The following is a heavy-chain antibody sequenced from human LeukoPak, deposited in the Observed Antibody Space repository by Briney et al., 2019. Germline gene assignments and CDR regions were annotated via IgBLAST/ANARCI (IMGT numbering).Heavy chain of an antibody. CDR3: ARWRGYFDY. J-gene: IGHJ4*02. CDR2: IYHSGST. D-gene: IGHD3-10*01. Sequence: SETLSLTCAVSGGSISSGGYSWSWIRQPPGKGLEWIGYIYHSGSTYYNPSLKSRVTISVDTSKNQFSLKLSSVTAADTAVYYCARWRGYFDYWGQGTLVTVSS. V-gene: IGHV4-30-2*01. CDR1: GGSISSGGYS.